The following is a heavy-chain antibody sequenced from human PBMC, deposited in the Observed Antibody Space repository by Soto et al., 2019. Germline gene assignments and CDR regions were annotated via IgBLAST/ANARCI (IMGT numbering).Heavy chain of an antibody. D-gene: IGHD3-22*01. CDR3: ARQSDYESSGYYYPY. V-gene: IGHV1-69*13. J-gene: IGHJ4*02. Sequence: SVKVSCKASGGTFSRYAISWVRLAPGQGLEWMGGIIPMFGTANYAQKFQGRVTITAVESTSTAYMELSSLRSEDTAVYYCARQSDYESSGYYYPYWGQGTLVTVSS. CDR1: GGTFSRYA. CDR2: IIPMFGTA.